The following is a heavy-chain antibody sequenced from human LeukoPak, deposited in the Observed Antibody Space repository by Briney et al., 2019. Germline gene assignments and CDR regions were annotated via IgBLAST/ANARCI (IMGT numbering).Heavy chain of an antibody. D-gene: IGHD5-12*01. V-gene: IGHV3-33*01. Sequence: GGSLRLSCAASGFTFSSYGMHWVRQAPGKGLEWVAVIWYDGSNKFYADSVRGRFTISRDNSKNTLYLQMNSLRAEDTAVYYCARGFDSGYDFGYWGQGTLVTVSS. CDR1: GFTFSSYG. CDR2: IWYDGSNK. CDR3: ARGFDSGYDFGY. J-gene: IGHJ4*02.